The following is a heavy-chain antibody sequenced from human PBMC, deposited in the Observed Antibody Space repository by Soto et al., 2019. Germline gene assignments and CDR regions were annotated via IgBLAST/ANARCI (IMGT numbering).Heavy chain of an antibody. CDR2: IYPGDFDT. J-gene: IGHJ5*02. CDR1: GYSFTSYW. CDR3: ARLGFGESDNWFDA. Sequence: PGESLKISCKGSGYSFTSYWFGWIRQMPGKGLERMGTIYPGDFDTRYSPSFQGQVAISADKSISTAYLQWSSLKASDTAMYYCARLGFGESDNWFDAWGQGTLVTVSS. V-gene: IGHV5-51*01. D-gene: IGHD3-10*01.